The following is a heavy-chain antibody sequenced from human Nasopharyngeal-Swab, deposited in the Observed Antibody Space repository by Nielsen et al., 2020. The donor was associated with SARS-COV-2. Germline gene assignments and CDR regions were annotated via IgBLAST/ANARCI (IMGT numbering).Heavy chain of an antibody. V-gene: IGHV3-74*01. CDR3: IRNSYSGSYGAFDI. J-gene: IGHJ3*02. Sequence: GGSLRLSCAASGFTVSTYWMHWVRQAPGKGPVWIARLSTDGRSTDYADSVKGRFTISRGDAKNTLYVQMNSLRVEDTAVYYCIRNSYSGSYGAFDIWGQGTMVTVSS. D-gene: IGHD1-26*01. CDR1: GFTVSTYW. CDR2: LSTDGRST.